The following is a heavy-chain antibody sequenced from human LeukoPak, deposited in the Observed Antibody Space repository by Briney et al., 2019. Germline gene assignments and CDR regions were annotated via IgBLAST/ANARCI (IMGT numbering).Heavy chain of an antibody. D-gene: IGHD3-10*01. CDR1: GGSISSSSYY. CDR2: IYYSGST. CDR3: AREADTMVRGGGYYGMDV. V-gene: IGHV4-39*07. Sequence: SSETLSLTCTVSGGSISSSSYYWGWIRQPPGKGLEWIGSIYYSGSTYYNPSLKSRVTISVDTSKNQFSLKLSSVTAADTAVYYCAREADTMVRGGGYYGMDVWGQGTTVTVSS. J-gene: IGHJ6*02.